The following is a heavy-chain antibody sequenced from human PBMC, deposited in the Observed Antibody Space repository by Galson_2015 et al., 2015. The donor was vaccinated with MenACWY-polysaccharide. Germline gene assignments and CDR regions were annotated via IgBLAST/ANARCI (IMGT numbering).Heavy chain of an antibody. CDR3: AGNPRLGYLDL. J-gene: IGHJ2*01. CDR2: INSDGSST. D-gene: IGHD2-21*01. Sequence: SLRLSCAASGFTFSSYAMSWVRQAPGKGLVWVSRINSDGSSTGYADSVKGRFTISRDNAKDTLYLQMNSLRAEDTAVYYCAGNPRLGYLDLWGRGTLVTVSS. V-gene: IGHV3-74*01. CDR1: GFTFSSYA.